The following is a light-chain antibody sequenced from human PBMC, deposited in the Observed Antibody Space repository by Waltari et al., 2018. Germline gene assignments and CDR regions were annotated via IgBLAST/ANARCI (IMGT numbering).Light chain of an antibody. CDR1: QSISSY. J-gene: IGKJ2*01. V-gene: IGKV1-8*01. Sequence: AIRITQSPSSLPASTGDRVTITCRASQSISSYLAWYQQKPGKAPKVLIYAASTLQSGVPSRFSGSGSGTDFTLTISRLEPEDFAVYYCQQYGSSPYTFGQGTKLEIK. CDR2: AAS. CDR3: QQYGSSPYT.